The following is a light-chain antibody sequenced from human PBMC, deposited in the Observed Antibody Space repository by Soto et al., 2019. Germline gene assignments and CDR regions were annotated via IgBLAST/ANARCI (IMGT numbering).Light chain of an antibody. CDR1: QDISNY. CDR2: AAS. Sequence: DIQMKQSASLMFANVGDRVTITCRASQDISNYLAWFQQKPGKVPKRLIYAASSLQSGVPSRFSGSGSGTEFTLTISSLQPEYFTTYYCLQHKSYPLTFGGGTKVDIK. V-gene: IGKV1-17*03. CDR3: LQHKSYPLT. J-gene: IGKJ4*01.